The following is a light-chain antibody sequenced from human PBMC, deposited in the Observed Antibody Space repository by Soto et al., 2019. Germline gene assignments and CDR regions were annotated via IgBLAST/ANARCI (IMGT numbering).Light chain of an antibody. J-gene: IGLJ1*01. CDR3: SSYTSSSTPV. CDR2: DVS. Sequence: QSVLTQPASVSGSPGQSITISCTGTSSDVGGYNYVSWYQQHPGKAPKLMIYDVSNRPSGVSNRFSGSKSGNTASLTISGLQTEDEADYYCSSYTSSSTPVFGTGTKLDRP. CDR1: SSDVGGYNY. V-gene: IGLV2-14*03.